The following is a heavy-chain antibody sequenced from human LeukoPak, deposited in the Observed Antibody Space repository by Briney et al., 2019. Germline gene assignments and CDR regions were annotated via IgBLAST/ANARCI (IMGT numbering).Heavy chain of an antibody. Sequence: GGSLRLSCAASGFTFSGHWMHWVRQAPGKGLVWVSHINGDESTINYADSVKGRFTISRDNVKNTAYLQMNSLRAEDTAMYYCIRALSGRDDYWGQGTLVTVSS. J-gene: IGHJ4*02. CDR3: IRALSGRDDY. D-gene: IGHD2-15*01. CDR2: INGDESTI. V-gene: IGHV3-74*01. CDR1: GFTFSGHW.